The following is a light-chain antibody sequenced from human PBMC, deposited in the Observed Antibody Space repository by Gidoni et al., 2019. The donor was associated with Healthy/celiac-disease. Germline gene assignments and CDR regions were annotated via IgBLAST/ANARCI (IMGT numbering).Light chain of an antibody. J-gene: IGKJ2*01. CDR3: QQYGSSPPYT. V-gene: IGKV3-20*01. CDR2: GAS. Sequence: EIVLTQSPGTLSLSPGESATLSCRASQSVSSSSLAWYQPKPGQAPRLLIYGASSRATGIPDRFSGRGSGTDFTLTISRLEPEDFAVYYCQQYGSSPPYTFGQGTKLEIK. CDR1: QSVSSSS.